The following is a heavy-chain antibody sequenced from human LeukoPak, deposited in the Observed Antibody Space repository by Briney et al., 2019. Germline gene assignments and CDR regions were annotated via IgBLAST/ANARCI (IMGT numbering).Heavy chain of an antibody. CDR2: MNPNSGNT. CDR1: GYTFTSYD. CDR3: ARASFWESPINWFAP. Sequence: ASVKVSCKASGYTFTSYDINWVRQATGQGLEWMGWMNPNSGNTGYAQKFQGRVTITRNTSISTAYMELSRLTSDDTAVYYCARASFWESPINWFAPWGQGTLVTVSS. V-gene: IGHV1-8*03. J-gene: IGHJ5*02. D-gene: IGHD3-16*01.